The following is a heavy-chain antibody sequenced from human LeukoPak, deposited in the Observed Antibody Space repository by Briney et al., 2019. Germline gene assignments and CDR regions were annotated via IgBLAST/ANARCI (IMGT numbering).Heavy chain of an antibody. CDR3: AKDPNWVYDY. Sequence: GGSLRLSCAASGFTVSSNYMSWVGQAPGKGLEWVSVIYSGGSTYYADSVKGRFTISRDNSKNTLYLQMNSLRAEDTAVYYCAKDPNWVYDYWGQGTLVTVSS. J-gene: IGHJ4*02. CDR1: GFTVSSNY. V-gene: IGHV3-66*01. D-gene: IGHD7-27*01. CDR2: IYSGGST.